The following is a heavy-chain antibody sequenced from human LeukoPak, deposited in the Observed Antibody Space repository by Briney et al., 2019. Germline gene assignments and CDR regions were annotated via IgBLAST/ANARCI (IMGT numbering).Heavy chain of an antibody. CDR2: IYTSGST. J-gene: IGHJ4*02. D-gene: IGHD1-1*01. Sequence: PSQTLSLTCTVSGGSISSGSYYWSWIRQPAGKGLEWIGRIYTSGSTNYNPSLKSRVTISVDTSKNQFSLKLSSVTAADTAVYYCARHDEIRSPFDYWGQGTLVTVSS. V-gene: IGHV4-61*02. CDR3: ARHDEIRSPFDY. CDR1: GGSISSGSYY.